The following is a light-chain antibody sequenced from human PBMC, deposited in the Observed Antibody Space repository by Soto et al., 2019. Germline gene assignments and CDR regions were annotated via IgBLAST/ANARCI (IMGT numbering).Light chain of an antibody. J-gene: IGLJ3*02. Sequence: SYELTQPPSVSVAPGQTAGISCGGNNPGSKSVHWYQQKSGQAPVLVVFDDSDRPSGIPERISGSNSGNTATLTISRVEAGDEADYYCQVWDSITDHWVFGGGTKLTVL. V-gene: IGLV3-21*02. CDR1: NPGSKS. CDR2: DDS. CDR3: QVWDSITDHWV.